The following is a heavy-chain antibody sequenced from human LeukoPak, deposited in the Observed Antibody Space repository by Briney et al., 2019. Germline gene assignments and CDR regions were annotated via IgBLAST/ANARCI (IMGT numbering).Heavy chain of an antibody. CDR3: VRGTGY. CDR1: GFAFSTYV. J-gene: IGHJ4*02. V-gene: IGHV3-64D*06. CDR2: ISSNGDNT. Sequence: GGSLRLSCSVSGFAFSTYVMHWVRQAPGKGLGYVSAISSNGDNTYYADSVKGRFTISRDNSKNTLYLQMSSLRADDTAVYYCVRGTGYWGQRTLVTVSS.